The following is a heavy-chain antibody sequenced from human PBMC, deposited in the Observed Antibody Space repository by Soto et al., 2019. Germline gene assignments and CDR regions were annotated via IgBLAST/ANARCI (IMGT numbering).Heavy chain of an antibody. CDR2: IKQDGSEK. CDR1: GFTFSSYW. J-gene: IGHJ6*02. Sequence: GSLRLSCAASGFTFSSYWMSWVRQAPGKGLEWVANIKQDGSEKYYVDSVKGRFTISRDNAKNSLYLQMNSLRAEDTAVYYCARDPTEIGYYDFWSGSGYYYGMDVWGQGTTVTVSS. D-gene: IGHD3-3*01. V-gene: IGHV3-7*05. CDR3: ARDPTEIGYYDFWSGSGYYYGMDV.